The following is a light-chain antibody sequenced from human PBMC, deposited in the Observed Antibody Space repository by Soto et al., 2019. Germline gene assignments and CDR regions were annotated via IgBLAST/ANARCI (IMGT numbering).Light chain of an antibody. J-gene: IGKJ1*01. V-gene: IGKV1-5*03. Sequence: DIQMTQSPSTLSASVGDRVTIPCRASQSISSWLAWYQQKPGKAPKRLIYKASSLESGVPSRFSGSGSGTEVTLTISSLQPDDFGTYYCQQYNSYPWTFGQGTKVEIK. CDR1: QSISSW. CDR2: KAS. CDR3: QQYNSYPWT.